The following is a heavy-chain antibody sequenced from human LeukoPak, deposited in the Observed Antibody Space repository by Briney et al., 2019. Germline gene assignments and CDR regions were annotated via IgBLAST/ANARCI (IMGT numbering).Heavy chain of an antibody. CDR2: ISSSSSYI. CDR1: GFTLSSYS. D-gene: IGHD3-10*01. J-gene: IGHJ4*02. CDR3: AKDGLGDPLYYFDY. Sequence: PGGSLRLSCAASGFTLSSYSMNWVGQAPGKGLEWVSCISSSSSYIYYADSVKGRFTISRDNAKKSLYLQMNSLRVEDTAVYYCAKDGLGDPLYYFDYWGQGTLVTVSS. V-gene: IGHV3-21*01.